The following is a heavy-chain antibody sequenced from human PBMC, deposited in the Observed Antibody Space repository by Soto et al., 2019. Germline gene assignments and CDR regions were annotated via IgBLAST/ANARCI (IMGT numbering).Heavy chain of an antibody. V-gene: IGHV3-30-3*01. D-gene: IGHD6-13*01. CDR1: GFTFSSYA. Sequence: PRLSCAASGFTFSSYAMHWVRQAPGKGLEWVAVISYDGSNKYYADSVKGRFTISRDNSKNTLYLQMNSLRAEDTAVYYCARSGGYSSSWYFHIYYYGMDVWGQGTTLTVSS. J-gene: IGHJ6*02. CDR2: ISYDGSNK. CDR3: ARSGGYSSSWYFHIYYYGMDV.